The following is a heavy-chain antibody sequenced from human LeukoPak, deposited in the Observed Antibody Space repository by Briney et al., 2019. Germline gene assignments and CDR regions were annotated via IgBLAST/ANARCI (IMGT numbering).Heavy chain of an antibody. CDR3: TTDRHSLTPDI. V-gene: IGHV3-15*01. Sequence: GGSLRLSCAASGFTFSSYWMSWVRQAPGKGLEWVGRIKSKTDGGTTDYAAPVKGRFTISRDDSKNTLYLQMNSLKTEDTAVYYCTTDRHSLTPDIWGQGTMVTVSS. CDR1: GFTFSSYW. J-gene: IGHJ3*02. D-gene: IGHD6-13*01. CDR2: IKSKTDGGTT.